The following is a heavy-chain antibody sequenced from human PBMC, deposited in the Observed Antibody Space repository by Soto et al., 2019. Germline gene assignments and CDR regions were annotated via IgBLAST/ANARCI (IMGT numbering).Heavy chain of an antibody. CDR2: ISGSGTRT. V-gene: IGHV3-23*01. Sequence: EVHLLESGGGLVQPGGSLRLSCAASGFTFNNYALSWVRQAPGKGLEWVSGISGSGTRTYYADSVKGRFTKTRANSNNTVYLNLSSTAYDVTSLYYGAAYVVAPDYWGQGTLVTVSS. CDR3: AAYVVAPDY. D-gene: IGHD3-10*02. CDR1: GFTFNNYA. J-gene: IGHJ4*02.